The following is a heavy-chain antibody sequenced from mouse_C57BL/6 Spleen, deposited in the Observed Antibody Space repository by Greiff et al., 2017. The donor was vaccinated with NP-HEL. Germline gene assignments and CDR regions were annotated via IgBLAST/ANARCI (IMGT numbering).Heavy chain of an antibody. V-gene: IGHV1-4*01. CDR1: GYTFTSYT. J-gene: IGHJ1*03. D-gene: IGHD1-1*01. CDR3: ARSDGGEVGYFDV. Sequence: QVQLQQSGAELARPGASVKMSCKASGYTFTSYTMHWVKQRPGQGLEWIGYINPSSGYTKYNQKFKDKATLTADKSSSTAYMQLSSLTSEDSAVYYCARSDGGEVGYFDVWGTGTTVTVSS. CDR2: INPSSGYT.